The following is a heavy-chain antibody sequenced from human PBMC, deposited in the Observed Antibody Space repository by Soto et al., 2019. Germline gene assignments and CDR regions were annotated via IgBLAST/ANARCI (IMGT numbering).Heavy chain of an antibody. V-gene: IGHV4-59*01. Sequence: QVRLQESGPGLVKPSETLSLTCTVSGGSISRYYWSWIRQPPGKGLEWIGYMYNTGSTIYNPFLKSRVTISVDTSKNQFSLKLNSVTAADTAVYYCARDLWGYCGADCYPLDVWGQGTTVTVSS. CDR3: ARDLWGYCGADCYPLDV. CDR2: MYNTGST. D-gene: IGHD2-21*02. J-gene: IGHJ6*02. CDR1: GGSISRYY.